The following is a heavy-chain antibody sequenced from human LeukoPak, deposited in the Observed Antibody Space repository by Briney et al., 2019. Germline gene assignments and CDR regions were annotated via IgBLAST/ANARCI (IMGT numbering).Heavy chain of an antibody. J-gene: IGHJ6*03. CDR3: ARERRQQLPPAYYYYYHMDV. CDR1: GFTFSSYW. V-gene: IGHV3-7*01. D-gene: IGHD6-13*01. Sequence: GGSLRLSCAASGFTFSSYWMSWVRQAPGKGLEWVANIKQDGSEKYYVDSVKGRFTISRDNAKNSLYLQMNSLRAEDTAVYYCARERRQQLPPAYYYYYHMDVWGKGTTVTVSS. CDR2: IKQDGSEK.